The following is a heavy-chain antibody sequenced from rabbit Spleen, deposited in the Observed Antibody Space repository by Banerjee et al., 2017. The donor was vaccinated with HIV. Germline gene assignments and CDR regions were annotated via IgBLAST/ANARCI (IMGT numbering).Heavy chain of an antibody. CDR1: GFSFSSSYY. CDR2: IYAGYSDST. CDR3: ARGSATMTMVITGYYFNL. J-gene: IGHJ4*01. D-gene: IGHD2-1*01. Sequence: QSLGESGGDLVKPGGTLTLTCTASGFSFSSSYYMCWVRQAPGKGLEWIACIYAGYSDSTAYASWAKGRFTISKTSSTTVTLQMTSLTAADTATYFCARGSATMTMVITGYYFNLWGPGTLVTVS. V-gene: IGHV1S40*01.